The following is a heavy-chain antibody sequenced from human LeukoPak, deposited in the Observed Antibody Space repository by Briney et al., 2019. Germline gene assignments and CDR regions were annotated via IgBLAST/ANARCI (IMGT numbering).Heavy chain of an antibody. V-gene: IGHV3-30*18. D-gene: IGHD3-10*01. Sequence: GGSLRLSCAASGFTFSTYGMHWVRQAPGKGLEWVAVISNDGSNKYYADSVKGRFTISRDNSKNTLYLQMNSLRAEDTAVYYCAKMVRGVLTDSYFHYWGQGTLVTVSS. CDR3: AKMVRGVLTDSYFHY. CDR2: ISNDGSNK. J-gene: IGHJ4*02. CDR1: GFTFSTYG.